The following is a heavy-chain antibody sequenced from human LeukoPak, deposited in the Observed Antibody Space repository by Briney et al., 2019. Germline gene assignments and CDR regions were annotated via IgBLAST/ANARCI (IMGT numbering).Heavy chain of an antibody. CDR1: GGTFSSYA. Sequence: ASVKVSCKASGGTFSSYAISWVRQAPGQGLEWMGRIIPILGIANYAQKFQGRVTITADKSTSTAYMELSSLRSEDTAEYYCARGVGEYEDWGQGTLVTVSS. V-gene: IGHV1-69*04. CDR2: IIPILGIA. D-gene: IGHD3-3*01. J-gene: IGHJ4*02. CDR3: ARGVGEYED.